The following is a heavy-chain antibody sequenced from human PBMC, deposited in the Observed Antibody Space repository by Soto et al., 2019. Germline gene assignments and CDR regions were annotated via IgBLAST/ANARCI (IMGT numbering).Heavy chain of an antibody. CDR2: TYDGGTT. D-gene: IGHD1-26*01. CDR1: SYSIRNSHW. CDR3: ARREIQGPIDY. V-gene: IGHV4-28*01. Sequence: SATLSLTCAVSSYSIRNSHWGGCIRLPPGKGLTWIGYTYDGGTTYYNPSLKSRVTFSVDTSKNLFPLKLTSVIAVDTAVYYCARREIQGPIDYWGQGTLVTVS. J-gene: IGHJ4*02.